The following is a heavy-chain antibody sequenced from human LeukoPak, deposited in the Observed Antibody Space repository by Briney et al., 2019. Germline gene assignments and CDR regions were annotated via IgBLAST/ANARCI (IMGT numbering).Heavy chain of an antibody. D-gene: IGHD3-22*01. CDR1: GFTFDDYA. CDR2: ISGSGDNT. J-gene: IGHJ4*02. CDR3: AKGSYYDSSGSFYFDY. Sequence: GRSLRLSCAASGFTFDDYAMHWVRQAPGKGLEWVSGISGSGDNTYYADSVKGRFTISRDNSKNTLYVQVNSLGTEDTAAYYCAKGSYYDSSGSFYFDYWGQGTLVTVSS. V-gene: IGHV3-23*01.